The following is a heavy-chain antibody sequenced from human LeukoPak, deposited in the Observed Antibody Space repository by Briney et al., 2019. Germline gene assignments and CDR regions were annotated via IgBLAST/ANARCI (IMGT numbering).Heavy chain of an antibody. CDR2: IKQDGSEK. V-gene: IGHV3-7*01. CDR1: GFTFSSHW. D-gene: IGHD6-13*01. Sequence: GGSLRLSCVASGFTFSSHWMTWVRQAPGKGLEWVANIKQDGSEKYYVDSVKGRFTISRDNSKNTLYLQMNSLRAEDTAVYYCAKDQSGYSSSWYYFDYWGQGTLVTVSS. J-gene: IGHJ4*02. CDR3: AKDQSGYSSSWYYFDY.